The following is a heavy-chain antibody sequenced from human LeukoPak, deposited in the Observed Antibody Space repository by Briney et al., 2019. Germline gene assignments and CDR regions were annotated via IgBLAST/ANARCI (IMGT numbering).Heavy chain of an antibody. D-gene: IGHD3-22*01. Sequence: ASVKVSCKASGYTFTSYYMHWVRQAPGQGLEWMGIINPSGGSTSYAQKFQGRVTMTRDTSISTAYMELSRLRSDDTAVYYCARGPAYYHDSRGAFDSWGQGTMVTVSS. J-gene: IGHJ3*02. CDR1: GYTFTSYY. CDR2: INPSGGST. V-gene: IGHV1-46*01. CDR3: ARGPAYYHDSRGAFDS.